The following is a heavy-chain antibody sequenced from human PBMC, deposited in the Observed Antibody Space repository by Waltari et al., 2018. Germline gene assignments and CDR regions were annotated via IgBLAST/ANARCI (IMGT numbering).Heavy chain of an antibody. CDR3: ARGAWSGNLFSPLDL. D-gene: IGHD3-10*01. V-gene: IGHV3-64*07. J-gene: IGHJ5*02. CDR2: MTGNGGAI. Sequence: EVQLLESGGGLVQPGGSLILSWAGPGRPRRDQGLHWVRQAPGKGMEFVSSMTGNGGAIYYTDSVKDRFIVSIDSSKNTLYLQMDSLRPDDTAVYYCARGAWSGNLFSPLDLWGQGTLVTVSS. CDR1: GRPRRDQG.